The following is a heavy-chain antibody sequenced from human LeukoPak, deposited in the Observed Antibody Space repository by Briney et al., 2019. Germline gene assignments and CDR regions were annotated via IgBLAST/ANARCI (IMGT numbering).Heavy chain of an antibody. CDR2: ISAYNGNT. V-gene: IGHV1-18*01. CDR3: ARSRSGWYLRGSDAFDI. J-gene: IGHJ3*02. CDR1: GYTFFSYG. Sequence: ASVKVSCKASGYTFFSYGISWVRQAPGQGLEWMGWISAYNGNTNYAQKLQGRVTMTTDTSTSTAYMELRSLRSDDTAVYYCARSRSGWYLRGSDAFDIWGQGTMVTVSS. D-gene: IGHD6-19*01.